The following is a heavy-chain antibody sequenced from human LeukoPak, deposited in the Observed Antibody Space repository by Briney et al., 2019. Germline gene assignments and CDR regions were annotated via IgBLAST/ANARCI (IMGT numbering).Heavy chain of an antibody. J-gene: IGHJ3*02. V-gene: IGHV4-59*08. CDR2: IYYSGST. CDR1: GVSISSYY. CDR3: ARPIPYCSGGSCYTAYDI. Sequence: PSETLSLTCTVSGVSISSYYWSWIRQPPGKGLEWIGYIYYSGSTNYNPSLKSRVTISVDTSKNQFSLKLSSVTAADTAVYYCARPIPYCSGGSCYTAYDIWGQGTMVTVSS. D-gene: IGHD2-15*01.